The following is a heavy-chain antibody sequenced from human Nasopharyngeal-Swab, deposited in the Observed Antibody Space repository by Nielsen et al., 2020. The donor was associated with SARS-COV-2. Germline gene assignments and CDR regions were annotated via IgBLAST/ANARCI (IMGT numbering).Heavy chain of an antibody. Sequence: GGSLRLSCAASGFTFSSYAMHWVRQAPGKGLEWVAVISYDGSNKYYADSVKGRFTISRDNSKNTLYLQMNSLRAEDTAVYYCARNVYYYDARTLDYWGQGTLVTVSS. CDR3: ARNVYYYDARTLDY. CDR2: ISYDGSNK. CDR1: GFTFSSYA. V-gene: IGHV3-30*04. D-gene: IGHD3-22*01. J-gene: IGHJ4*02.